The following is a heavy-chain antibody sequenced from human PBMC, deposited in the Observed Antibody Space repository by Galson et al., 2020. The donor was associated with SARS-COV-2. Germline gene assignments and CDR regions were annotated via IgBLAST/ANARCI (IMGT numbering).Heavy chain of an antibody. CDR3: ARELYDSSGSTDY. D-gene: IGHD3-22*01. V-gene: IGHV3-21*01. J-gene: IGHJ4*02. Sequence: GESLKISCAASGFTFSSYSMNWVRQAPGKGLEWVSSISSSSSYIYYADSVKGRFTISRDNAKNSLYLQMNSLRAEDTAVYYCARELYDSSGSTDYWGQGTLVTVSS. CDR1: GFTFSSYS. CDR2: ISSSSSYI.